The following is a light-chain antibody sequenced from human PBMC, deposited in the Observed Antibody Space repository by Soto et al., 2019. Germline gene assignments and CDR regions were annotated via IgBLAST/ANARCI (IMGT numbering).Light chain of an antibody. J-gene: IGKJ4*01. CDR3: QQCYATPLT. V-gene: IGKV3-20*01. CDR1: QSVSNNY. CDR2: GAS. Sequence: EIVLTQSPGTLSLSPVERATLSCMASQSVSNNYLAWYQQKPGQAPRLLIYGASSRATGIPDRFSGSGSGTDFTLTISSLQPEDSATYYCQQCYATPLTFGGGTKVDNK.